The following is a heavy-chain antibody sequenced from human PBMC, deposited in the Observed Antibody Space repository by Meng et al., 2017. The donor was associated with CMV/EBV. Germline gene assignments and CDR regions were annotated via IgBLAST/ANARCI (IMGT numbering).Heavy chain of an antibody. V-gene: IGHV4-59*01. D-gene: IGHD5-18*01. CDR1: GGPISSYY. CDR2: IYYSGST. CDR3: ARASGWIQLWAFDY. Sequence: VSGGPISSYYWSWIRQPPGKGLEWIGYIYYSGSTNYNPSLKSRVTISVDTSKNQFSLKLSSVTAADTAVYYCARASGWIQLWAFDYWGQGTLVTVSS. J-gene: IGHJ4*02.